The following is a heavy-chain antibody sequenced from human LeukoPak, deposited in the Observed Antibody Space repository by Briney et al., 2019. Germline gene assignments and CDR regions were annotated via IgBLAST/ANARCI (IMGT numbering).Heavy chain of an antibody. J-gene: IGHJ6*03. CDR3: ARYCDSSRCNYYYHVDD. D-gene: IGHD2/OR15-2a*01. CDR1: GFTFSNYG. CDR2: ISNSGSYI. Sequence: GGSLRLSCAASGFTFSNYGMNWVRQGSGKGLEWVSSISNSGSYIYYADSVKGRFTISRDNAKNSLFLQMSSLRAEDTAVYYCARYCDSSRCNYYYHVDDWGKGTTVTVSS. V-gene: IGHV3-21*01.